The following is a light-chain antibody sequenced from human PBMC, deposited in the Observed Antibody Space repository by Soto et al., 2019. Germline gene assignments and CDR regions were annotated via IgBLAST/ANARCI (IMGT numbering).Light chain of an antibody. CDR3: ISYTIRSTLGV. CDR1: NSDIGGYNY. V-gene: IGLV2-14*03. CDR2: DVS. J-gene: IGLJ2*01. Sequence: QSVLTQPASVSGSPGQSITISCTGTNSDIGGYNYVSWYQQHPGKAPKLMIYDVSNRPSGVSYRFSGSKSGNTASLTISGLQAEDEADYYCISYTIRSTLGVFGGGTKLTAL.